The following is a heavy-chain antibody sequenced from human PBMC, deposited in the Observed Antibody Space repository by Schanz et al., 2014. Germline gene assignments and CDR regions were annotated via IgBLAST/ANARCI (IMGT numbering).Heavy chain of an antibody. D-gene: IGHD6-13*01. CDR1: GYSFTTYG. CDR3: ARDGEAAAGCDY. CDR2: INPSSGTT. J-gene: IGHJ4*02. Sequence: QVQLVQSAPEVKKPGASVKVSCKASGYSFTTYGLNWVRQAPGQGLEWMGKINPSSGTTRIAQNFQGRLTVTRDTSTSTVNMELSSLRSEDTAVYYCARDGEAAAGCDYWGQGTLVTVSS. V-gene: IGHV1-46*03.